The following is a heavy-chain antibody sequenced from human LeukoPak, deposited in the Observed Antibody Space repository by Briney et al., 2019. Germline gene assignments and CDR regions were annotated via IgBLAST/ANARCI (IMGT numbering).Heavy chain of an antibody. CDR1: GGSISSYY. Sequence: SETLSLTCTVSGGSISSYYWSWIRQPPGKGLEWIGYIYYSGSTNYNPSLKSRVTISVDTSKNQFSLKLSSVTAADTAVYYCARIAVAGPTHFDYWGQGTLVTVSS. CDR3: ARIAVAGPTHFDY. V-gene: IGHV4-59*08. J-gene: IGHJ4*02. D-gene: IGHD6-19*01. CDR2: IYYSGST.